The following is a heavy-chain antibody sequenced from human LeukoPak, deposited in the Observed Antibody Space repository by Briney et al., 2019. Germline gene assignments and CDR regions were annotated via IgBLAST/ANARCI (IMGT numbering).Heavy chain of an antibody. D-gene: IGHD3-16*02. CDR2: ISAYNGNT. J-gene: IGHJ3*02. Sequence: ASVKVSCKASGYTFTSYGISWVRQAPGQGLEWMGWISAYNGNTNYAQKLQGRVTMTTDTSTSTAYMELRSLRSDDTAVYYCARDRDMITFGGVIVDAFDIWGQGTMVTVSS. V-gene: IGHV1-18*01. CDR1: GYTFTSYG. CDR3: ARDRDMITFGGVIVDAFDI.